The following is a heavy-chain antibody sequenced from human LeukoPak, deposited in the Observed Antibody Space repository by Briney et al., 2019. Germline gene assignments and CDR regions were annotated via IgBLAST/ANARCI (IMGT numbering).Heavy chain of an antibody. CDR1: GFTFSNYW. CDR2: IKLDGSEK. J-gene: IGHJ4*02. CDR3: ARASGYFHY. Sequence: GGSLRLSCAASGFTFSNYWMSWVRQAPGKGLEWVANIKLDGSEKYYVDSVKGRFTISRDNAKNSLFLQMNSLRAEDTAVCYCARASGYFHYWGQGTLVTVSS. V-gene: IGHV3-7*05.